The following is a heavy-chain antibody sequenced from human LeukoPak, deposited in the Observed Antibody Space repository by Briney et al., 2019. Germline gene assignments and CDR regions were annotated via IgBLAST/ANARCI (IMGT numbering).Heavy chain of an antibody. CDR3: ARHTEQQLPYFDY. CDR2: IYYSGST. J-gene: IGHJ4*02. D-gene: IGHD6-13*01. CDR1: GGSISSSSYY. V-gene: IGHV4-39*01. Sequence: PSETLSLTCTVSGGSISSSSYYWGWIRQPPGKGLEWIGSIYYSGSTYYNPSLKSRVTISVDTSKNQFSLKLSSVTAADTAVYYCARHTEQQLPYFDYWGQGTLVTLSS.